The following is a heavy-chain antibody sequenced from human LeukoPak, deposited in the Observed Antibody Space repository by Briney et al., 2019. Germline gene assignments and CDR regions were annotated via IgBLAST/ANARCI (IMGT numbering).Heavy chain of an antibody. J-gene: IGHJ3*02. D-gene: IGHD3-10*01. CDR1: GFTVSSNY. CDR2: IYSGGST. V-gene: IGHV3-53*05. Sequence: GGSLRLSCAASGFTVSSNYMSWVRQAPGKGLEWVSVIYSGGSTYYADSVKGRFTISRDNSKNTLYLQMNSLRAEDTAVYYCARDRTRLRGVIVNAFDIWGQGTMVTVSS. CDR3: ARDRTRLRGVIVNAFDI.